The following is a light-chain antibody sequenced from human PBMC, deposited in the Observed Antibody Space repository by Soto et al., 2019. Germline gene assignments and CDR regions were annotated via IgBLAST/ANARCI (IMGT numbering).Light chain of an antibody. CDR1: QSVSSY. CDR3: QDRSNCPPP. J-gene: IGKJ4*01. CDR2: DAS. Sequence: EIVLTQSPATLSLSPGERATLSCRASQSVSSYLAWYQQKPGQAPRLLIYDASNRATGIPARFNGSGSGTDFTLTISSLEPEDFAVYYCQDRSNCPPPCGGGTEVEI. V-gene: IGKV3-11*01.